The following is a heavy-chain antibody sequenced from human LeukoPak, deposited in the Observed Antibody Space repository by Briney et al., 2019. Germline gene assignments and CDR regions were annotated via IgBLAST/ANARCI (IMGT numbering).Heavy chain of an antibody. V-gene: IGHV3-23*01. CDR2: ISGSGGST. D-gene: IGHD6-19*01. CDR3: ARAYSSGDYFDY. J-gene: IGHJ4*02. Sequence: GGSLRLSCAASGFTFSSYAMSWVRQAPGKGLEWVSAISGSGGSTYYADSVKGRFTISRDNSKNTLYLQMNSLRAEDTAVYYCARAYSSGDYFDYWGQGTLVTVSS. CDR1: GFTFSSYA.